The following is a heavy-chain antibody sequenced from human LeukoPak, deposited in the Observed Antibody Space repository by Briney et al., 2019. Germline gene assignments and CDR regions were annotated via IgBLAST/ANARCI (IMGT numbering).Heavy chain of an antibody. CDR1: GFTFSSYS. CDR3: ASGYYGDYDLDY. Sequence: GGSLRLSCAASGFTFSSYSMTWVRQAPGKGLEWVSSISSSSSYIYYADSVKGRFTISRDNAKNSLYLQMNSLRAEDTAVYYCASGYYGDYDLDYWGQGTLVTVSS. J-gene: IGHJ4*02. D-gene: IGHD4-17*01. CDR2: ISSSSSYI. V-gene: IGHV3-21*01.